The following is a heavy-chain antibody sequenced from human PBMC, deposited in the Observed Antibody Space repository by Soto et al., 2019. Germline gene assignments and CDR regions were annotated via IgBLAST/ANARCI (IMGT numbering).Heavy chain of an antibody. Sequence: PGGSLRLSCAASGFTFSSYAMSWVRQAPGKGLEWVSAISGSGGSTYYADSVKGRFTISRDNSKNTLYLQMNSLRAEDTAVYYCAKKYSGYDIPNSNLHYHFDYWGQGTLVTVSS. V-gene: IGHV3-23*01. CDR1: GFTFSSYA. J-gene: IGHJ4*02. CDR2: ISGSGGST. CDR3: AKKYSGYDIPNSNLHYHFDY. D-gene: IGHD5-12*01.